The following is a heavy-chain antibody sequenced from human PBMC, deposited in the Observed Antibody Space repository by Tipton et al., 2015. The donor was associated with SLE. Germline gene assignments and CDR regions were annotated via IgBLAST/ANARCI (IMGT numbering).Heavy chain of an antibody. J-gene: IGHJ4*02. CDR3: AKARIVVVPASIGY. Sequence: GSLRLSCAASGFTFSSYAMNWVRQAPGKGLEWVSAISGSGSSTYYADSVKGRFSISRDNSKNTLYLHMNSLRAEDTAVYYCAKARIVVVPASIGYWGQGTLVTVSS. D-gene: IGHD2-2*01. V-gene: IGHV3-23*01. CDR1: GFTFSSYA. CDR2: ISGSGSST.